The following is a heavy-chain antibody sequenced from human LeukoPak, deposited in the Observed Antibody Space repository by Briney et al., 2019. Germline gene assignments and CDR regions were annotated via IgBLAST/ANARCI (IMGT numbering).Heavy chain of an antibody. CDR3: ATIVVVAAAIDY. CDR1: GFTFSSYT. Sequence: GGSLRLSCAASGFTFSSYTMNWVRQAPGKGLEWVLSISSSSAYIYYADSIKGRFTVSRDNAKNSLYLQMNSLRAEDTAVYYCATIVVVAAAIDYWGQGTLVTVSS. J-gene: IGHJ4*02. CDR2: ISSSSAYI. D-gene: IGHD2-2*01. V-gene: IGHV3-21*01.